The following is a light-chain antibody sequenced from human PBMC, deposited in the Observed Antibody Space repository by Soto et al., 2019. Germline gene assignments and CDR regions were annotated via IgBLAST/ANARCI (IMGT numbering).Light chain of an antibody. CDR3: SSYTSSSTLPWV. J-gene: IGLJ1*01. CDR2: DVS. Sequence: QSALTQPASVSGSPGQSITISCTGTSSDVGGYNYVSWYQQHPGKAPKLMIYDVSNRHSGVSNRFSGSKSGNTASLTISGLQAEDEADYYCSSYTSSSTLPWVFGTGTKVTVL. CDR1: SSDVGGYNY. V-gene: IGLV2-14*01.